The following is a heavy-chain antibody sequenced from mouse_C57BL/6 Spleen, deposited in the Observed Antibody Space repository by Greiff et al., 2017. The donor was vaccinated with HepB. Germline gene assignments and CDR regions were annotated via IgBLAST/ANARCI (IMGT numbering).Heavy chain of an antibody. V-gene: IGHV1-69*01. J-gene: IGHJ2*01. CDR1: GYTFTSYW. Sequence: QQSCKASGYTFTSYWMHWVKQRPGQGLEWIGEIDPSDSYTNYNQKFKGKSTLTVDKSSSTAYMQLSSLTSEDSAVYYCARGDYDYGGYWGQGTTLTVSS. CDR2: IDPSDSYT. D-gene: IGHD2-4*01. CDR3: ARGDYDYGGY.